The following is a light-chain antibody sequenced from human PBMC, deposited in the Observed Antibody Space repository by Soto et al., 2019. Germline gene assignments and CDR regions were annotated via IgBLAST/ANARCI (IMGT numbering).Light chain of an antibody. CDR2: AAS. J-gene: IGKJ4*01. Sequence: DIQMTQSPSSLSASVGDSVTMXXRASQDIAHYLVWYQQQPGKVPKVXIYAASTLYSGVPSRFSGSGAGTDFTLTISSLQPEDVGTYYCQRYDDAPLTFGGGTKVDIK. CDR3: QRYDDAPLT. CDR1: QDIAHY. V-gene: IGKV1-27*01.